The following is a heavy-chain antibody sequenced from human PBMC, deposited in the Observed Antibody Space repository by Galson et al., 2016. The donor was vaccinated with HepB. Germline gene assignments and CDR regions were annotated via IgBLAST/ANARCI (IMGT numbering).Heavy chain of an antibody. CDR3: ARASVGGSYLGGYHYYGMDV. CDR1: GGSISYYY. J-gene: IGHJ6*02. V-gene: IGHV4-59*01. CDR2: IYYSGSA. Sequence: SETLSLTCTVSGGSISYYYWTWIRQPPGKGLEWIGYIYYSGSANYNPSLKSRVTISVDTSKNHFSLRLSSVTAADTALYYCARASVGGSYLGGYHYYGMDVWGQGTTVTVSS. D-gene: IGHD1-26*01.